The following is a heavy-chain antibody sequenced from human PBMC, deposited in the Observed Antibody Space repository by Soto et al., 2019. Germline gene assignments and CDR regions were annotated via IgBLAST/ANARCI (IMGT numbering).Heavy chain of an antibody. CDR1: GFTFSSYA. CDR3: ARVALRGKVRGAINYGMDV. D-gene: IGHD3-10*01. V-gene: IGHV3-30-3*01. CDR2: ISYDGSNK. Sequence: GGSLRLSCAASGFTFSSYAMHWVRQAPGKGLEWVAVISYDGSNKYYADSVKGRFTISRDNSKSTLYLQMNSLRAEDTAVYYCARVALRGKVRGAINYGMDVWGQGTTVTVSS. J-gene: IGHJ6*02.